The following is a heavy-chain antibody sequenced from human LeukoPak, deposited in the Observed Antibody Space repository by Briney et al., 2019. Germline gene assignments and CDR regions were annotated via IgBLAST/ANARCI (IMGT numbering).Heavy chain of an antibody. D-gene: IGHD6-13*01. J-gene: IGHJ5*02. CDR3: ARYGMAAEGIWWFDP. V-gene: IGHV4-34*01. CDR2: IDHSGST. CDR1: GGSLNGYY. Sequence: SETLSLTRAVYGGSLNGYYWSWIRQPPGKRLEWIGEIDHSGSTQYNPSLKSRVTISLDTSKKQFSLKLTSLTAADTAFYYCARYGMAAEGIWWFDPWGQGTLVTVSS.